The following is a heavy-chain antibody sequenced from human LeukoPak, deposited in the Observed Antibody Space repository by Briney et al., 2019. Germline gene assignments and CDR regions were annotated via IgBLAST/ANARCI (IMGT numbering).Heavy chain of an antibody. CDR2: ISSSGDYK. V-gene: IGHV3-21*01. J-gene: IGHJ6*03. CDR3: ARDSDSSGWLDYYMDV. D-gene: IGHD6-19*01. CDR1: GFNFRTYT. Sequence: GGSLRLSCEASGFNFRTYTLNWVRQAPGKGLEWVSSISSSGDYKYYADSLKGRFTISRDNAKNSLFLQMNSLRAEDTAIYCCARDSDSSGWLDYYMDVWGEGTTVTISS.